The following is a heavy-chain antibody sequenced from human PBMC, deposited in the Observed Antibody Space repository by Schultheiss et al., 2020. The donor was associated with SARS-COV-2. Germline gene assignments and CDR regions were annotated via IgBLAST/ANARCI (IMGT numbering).Heavy chain of an antibody. Sequence: GGSLRLSCAASGFTFSSYWMHWVRQAPGKGLVWVSRINSDGSSTSYADSVKGRFTISKHNSKNTLYLQMNSLRAEDTAVYYCARSRPADGMDVWGQGTTVTVSS. V-gene: IGHV3-74*01. J-gene: IGHJ6*02. CDR3: ARSRPADGMDV. CDR1: GFTFSSYW. CDR2: INSDGSST.